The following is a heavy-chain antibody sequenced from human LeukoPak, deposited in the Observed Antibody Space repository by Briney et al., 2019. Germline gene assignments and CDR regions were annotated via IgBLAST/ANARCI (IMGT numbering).Heavy chain of an antibody. Sequence: GGSLRLSCAASGFTFRNYAMSWVRQAPGKGLEWVCTVTYSGVATYHADSVKGRFTISRDNSKNTLSLQMNSLRAEDTAIYYCAKHDYGDFTPSPFPIWGQGTLITVSS. V-gene: IGHV3-23*01. CDR2: VTYSGVAT. D-gene: IGHD4-17*01. J-gene: IGHJ4*02. CDR3: AKHDYGDFTPSPFPI. CDR1: GFTFRNYA.